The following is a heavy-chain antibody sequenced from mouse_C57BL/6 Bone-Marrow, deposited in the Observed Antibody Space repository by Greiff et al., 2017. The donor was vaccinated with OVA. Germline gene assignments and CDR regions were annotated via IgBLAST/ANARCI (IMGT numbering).Heavy chain of an antibody. V-gene: IGHV1-74*01. J-gene: IGHJ3*01. CDR2: IHPSDSDT. D-gene: IGHD4-1*01. CDR3: ALLTGTSAWFAY. CDR1: GYTFTSYW. Sequence: QVQLKQSGAELVKPGASVKVSCKASGYTFTSYWMHWVKQRPGQGLEWIGRIHPSDSDTNYNQKFKGKATLTVDKSSSTAYMQLSSLTSEDSAVYYCALLTGTSAWFAYWGQGTLVTVSA.